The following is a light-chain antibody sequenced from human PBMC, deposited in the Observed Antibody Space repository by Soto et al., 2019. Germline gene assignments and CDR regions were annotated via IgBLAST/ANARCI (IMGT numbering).Light chain of an antibody. Sequence: DIQMTQSPSTLSASVGDRVTITCRASQSISSWLAWYQQKPGKAPKILIYDASSLEGGVPSRFSGSGSGTEFTLTISSLQPDDFATYYCQQYNSYSLTFGQGTKVDIK. V-gene: IGKV1-5*01. CDR1: QSISSW. CDR2: DAS. CDR3: QQYNSYSLT. J-gene: IGKJ1*01.